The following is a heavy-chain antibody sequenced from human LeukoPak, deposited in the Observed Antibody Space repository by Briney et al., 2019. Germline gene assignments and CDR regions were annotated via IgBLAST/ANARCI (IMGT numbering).Heavy chain of an antibody. D-gene: IGHD3-16*01. CDR1: GFTFSSYA. Sequence: GGSLRLSCAASGFTFSSYAMSWVRQAPGKGLEWVSGMSGSGGSTYYADSVKGRFTISRDNSKNTLYLQMNTLRAEDTAVYYCAKDREYSYVYDAFDIWAQGTLVTVSS. CDR2: MSGSGGST. V-gene: IGHV3-23*01. J-gene: IGHJ3*02. CDR3: AKDREYSYVYDAFDI.